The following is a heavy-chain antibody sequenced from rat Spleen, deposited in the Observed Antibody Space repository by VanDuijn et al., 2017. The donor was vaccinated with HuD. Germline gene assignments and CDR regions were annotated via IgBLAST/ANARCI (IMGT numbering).Heavy chain of an antibody. CDR1: GFTFSDYY. D-gene: IGHD1-4*01. CDR2: INYDGSNT. CDR3: ARHEVPGDY. J-gene: IGHJ2*01. V-gene: IGHV5-29*01. Sequence: EVQLVESDGGLVQPGRSLKLSCAASGFTFSDYYMAWVRQAPTKGLEWVATINYDGSNTYYRDSVKGRFTISRDNAKSTLYLQMDSLGSEDTATYFCARHEVPGDYWGQGVMVTVSS.